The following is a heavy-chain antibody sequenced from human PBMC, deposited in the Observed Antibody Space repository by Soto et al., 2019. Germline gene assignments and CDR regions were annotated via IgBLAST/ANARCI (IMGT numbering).Heavy chain of an antibody. V-gene: IGHV4-59*08. D-gene: IGHD3-22*01. J-gene: IGHJ4*02. CDR2: IYYSGNT. CDR3: VRLLDGTSGYYPYFAY. CDR1: GGSISSYY. Sequence: PSETLSLTCTVSGGSISSYYWSWIRQPPGKGLEWLGYIYYSGNTNYNPSLKSRVTISVDTLKNQFSLKLSSVTAADTAVYYCVRLLDGTSGYYPYFAYWGQGTLVTVSS.